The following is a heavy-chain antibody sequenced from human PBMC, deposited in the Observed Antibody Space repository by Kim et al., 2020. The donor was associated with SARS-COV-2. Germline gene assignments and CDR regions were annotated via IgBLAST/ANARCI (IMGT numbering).Heavy chain of an antibody. CDR1: GYTFTGYY. CDR3: ASNLAAAGYNWFDP. CDR2: INPKSGGT. J-gene: IGHJ5*02. Sequence: ASVKVSCKASGYTFTGYYMHWVRQAPGQGLGWMGWINPKSGGTNYAQKFQGRVTMTRDTSISTAYMELSRLRSDDTAVYYCASNLAAAGYNWFDPWGQGTLVTVSS. D-gene: IGHD6-13*01. V-gene: IGHV1-2*02.